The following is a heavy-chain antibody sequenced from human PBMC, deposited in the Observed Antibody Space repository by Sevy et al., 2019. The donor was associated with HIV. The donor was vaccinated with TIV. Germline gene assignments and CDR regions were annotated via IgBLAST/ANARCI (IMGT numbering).Heavy chain of an antibody. D-gene: IGHD3-10*01. V-gene: IGHV3-30*18. CDR1: GFTFSSYG. CDR2: ISYDGSNK. CDR3: AKNPLLWFGDTIGVDYYYGIDV. Sequence: GGSLRLSCAASGFTFSSYGMHWVRQAPGKGLEWVAVISYDGSNKYYADSVKGRFTISRDNSKNTLYLQMISLRAEDMAVYYCAKNPLLWFGDTIGVDYYYGIDVWGQGTTVTVSS. J-gene: IGHJ6*02.